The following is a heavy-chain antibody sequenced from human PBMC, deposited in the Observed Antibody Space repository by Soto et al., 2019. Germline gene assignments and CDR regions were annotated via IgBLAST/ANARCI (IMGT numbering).Heavy chain of an antibody. CDR2: ISYDGSNK. J-gene: IGHJ5*02. Sequence: GGSLRLSCAASGFTFSSYGMHWVRQAPGKGLEWVAVISYDGSNKYYADSVKGRFTISRDNSKNTLYLQMNSLRAEDTAVYYCAKDLRMQLRFLEWFFPNWFDPWGQGTLVTVSS. D-gene: IGHD3-3*01. CDR3: AKDLRMQLRFLEWFFPNWFDP. V-gene: IGHV3-30*18. CDR1: GFTFSSYG.